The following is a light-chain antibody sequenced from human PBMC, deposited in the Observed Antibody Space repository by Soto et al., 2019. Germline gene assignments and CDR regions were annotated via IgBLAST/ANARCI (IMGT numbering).Light chain of an antibody. Sequence: EIVMTQSPATLSVSPGHRATLSCRASESVTSSLAWYQQKPGQAPRLLIHGATTRATGIPARFSGSGSGTEFTLTISSLQSEDFAVYYCQQYNNWPRTFGQGTKVDIK. J-gene: IGKJ1*01. CDR1: ESVTSS. CDR3: QQYNNWPRT. V-gene: IGKV3-15*01. CDR2: GAT.